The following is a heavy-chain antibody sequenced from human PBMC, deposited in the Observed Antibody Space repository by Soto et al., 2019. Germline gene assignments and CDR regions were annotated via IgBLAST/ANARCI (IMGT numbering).Heavy chain of an antibody. V-gene: IGHV2-5*02. CDR1: GFSLTTRGVG. Sequence: QITLMESGPTLVKPTETLTLTCTFSGFSLTTRGVGVGWIRQPPGKALEWLAVIYWDDDKRYSPSLKASLVLTQDTAKNQVVLTMTHLDSVNTDTYICAHIVITYGGVVADDTFDVWGQGTMVTVSS. D-gene: IGHD3-16*02. CDR3: AHIVITYGGVVADDTFDV. J-gene: IGHJ3*01. CDR2: IYWDDDK.